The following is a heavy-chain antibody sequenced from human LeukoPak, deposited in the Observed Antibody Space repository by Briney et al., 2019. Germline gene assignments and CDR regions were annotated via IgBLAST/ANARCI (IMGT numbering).Heavy chain of an antibody. CDR3: VRELTGEGNWFDP. J-gene: IGHJ5*02. CDR2: ISSNGGST. CDR1: GFTFSNYA. D-gene: IGHD7-27*01. Sequence: PGGSLRLSCSASGFTFSNYAMHWVRQAPGKGLQYVSAISSNGGSTYYAESVKGRFTISRDNSKNTLYLQMSSLRAEDTALYYCVRELTGEGNWFDPWGQGALVTVSS. V-gene: IGHV3-64D*06.